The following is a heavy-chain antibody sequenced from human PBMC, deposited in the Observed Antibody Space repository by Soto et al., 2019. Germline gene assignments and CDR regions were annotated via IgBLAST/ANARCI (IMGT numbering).Heavy chain of an antibody. CDR3: ASGYCSGGSCYAGFDY. Sequence: SETLSLTCTVSGGSISSSSYYWGWIRQPPGKGLEWIGSIYYSGSTYYNPSLKSRVTISVDTSKNQFSLKLSSVTAADTAVYYCASGYCSGGSCYAGFDYWGQGTLVTVSS. J-gene: IGHJ4*02. CDR2: IYYSGST. D-gene: IGHD2-15*01. V-gene: IGHV4-39*01. CDR1: GGSISSSSYY.